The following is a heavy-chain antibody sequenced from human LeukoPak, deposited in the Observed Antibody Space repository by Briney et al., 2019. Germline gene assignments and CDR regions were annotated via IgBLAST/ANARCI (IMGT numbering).Heavy chain of an antibody. D-gene: IGHD6-13*01. V-gene: IGHV4-34*01. CDR2: INHSGST. CDR3: ARDPSRYVGKAFDY. CDR1: GGSFSGYY. Sequence: SETLSLTCAVYGGSFSGYYWSWIRQPPGKGLEWIGEINHSGSTNYNPSLKSRVTISVDTSKNQFSLKLSSVTAADTAVYYCARDPSRYVGKAFDYWGQGTLVTVSS. J-gene: IGHJ4*02.